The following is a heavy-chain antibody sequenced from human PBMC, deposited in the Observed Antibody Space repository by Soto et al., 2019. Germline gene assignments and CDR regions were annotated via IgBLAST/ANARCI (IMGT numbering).Heavy chain of an antibody. CDR2: IIPILGIA. CDR1: GGTFSSYT. CDR3: ALSGGYYSLDY. J-gene: IGHJ4*02. D-gene: IGHD3-3*01. V-gene: IGHV1-69*02. Sequence: QVQLVQSGAEVKKPGSSVKVSCKASGGTFSSYTIRWVRQAPGQGLEWMGRIIPILGIANYAQKFQGRVTITADKSTSKAYMDLSSLRSEDTAVYYCALSGGYYSLDYWGQGTLVTVSS.